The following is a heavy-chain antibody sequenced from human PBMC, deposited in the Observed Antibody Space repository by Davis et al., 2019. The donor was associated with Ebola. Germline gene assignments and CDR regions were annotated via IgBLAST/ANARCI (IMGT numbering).Heavy chain of an antibody. J-gene: IGHJ5*02. CDR2: ISSSGSTI. Sequence: GRSLRPSCAPSGLTFSSYQMNWVRQAPGKGLEWVSYISSSGSTIYYADSVRGRFTIPRDNAKNSLYRQMNSLRAEDTAGYYCARERSPAWFDPWGQGTLVTVSS. V-gene: IGHV3-48*03. CDR3: ARERSPAWFDP. D-gene: IGHD2-15*01. CDR1: GLTFSSYQ.